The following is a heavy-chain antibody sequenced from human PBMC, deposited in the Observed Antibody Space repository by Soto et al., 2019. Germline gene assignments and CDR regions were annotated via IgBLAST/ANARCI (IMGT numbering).Heavy chain of an antibody. CDR3: ASSYGSGYRAFDY. CDR2: INPILSMS. J-gene: IGHJ4*02. V-gene: IGHV1-69*02. D-gene: IGHD3-10*01. CDR1: GDTFTFYS. Sequence: QVQLVQSGAEVKRPGSSVKVSCKASGDTFTFYSINWVRQAPGLGLEWMGRINPILSMSNYAQRFQGRVTXTXEXXRSTAYMELSSLRSEDTAIYYCASSYGSGYRAFDYWGQGALVTVSS.